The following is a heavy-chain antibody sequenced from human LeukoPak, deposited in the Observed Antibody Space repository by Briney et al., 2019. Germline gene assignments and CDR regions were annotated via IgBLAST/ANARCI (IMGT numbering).Heavy chain of an antibody. CDR3: ARTEFQTPISGLRYYYYGMDV. Sequence: PGRSLRLSCAASGFTFSSYAMHWVRQAPGKGLEWVAVISYDGSNKYYADSVKGRFTISRDNSKNTLYLQMNSLRAEDTAVYYCARTEFQTPISGLRYYYYGMDVWGKGTTVTVSP. CDR2: ISYDGSNK. D-gene: IGHD3-10*01. J-gene: IGHJ6*04. CDR1: GFTFSSYA. V-gene: IGHV3-30*04.